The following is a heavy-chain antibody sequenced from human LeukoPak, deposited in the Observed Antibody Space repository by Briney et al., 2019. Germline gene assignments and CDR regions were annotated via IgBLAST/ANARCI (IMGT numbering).Heavy chain of an antibody. CDR2: IIPIFGTA. D-gene: IGHD6-13*01. CDR1: GGTFSSYA. J-gene: IGHJ4*02. Sequence: SVKVSCXASGGTFSSYAISWVRQAPGQGLEWMGGIIPIFGTANYAQKFQGRVTITTDDSTSTAYMELSSLRSEDTAVYYCARGPPYSSSWYGDEYYFDYWGQGTLVTVSS. CDR3: ARGPPYSSSWYGDEYYFDY. V-gene: IGHV1-69*05.